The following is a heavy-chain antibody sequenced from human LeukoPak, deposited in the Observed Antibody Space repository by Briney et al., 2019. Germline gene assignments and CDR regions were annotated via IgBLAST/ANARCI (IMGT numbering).Heavy chain of an antibody. Sequence: PGGSLRLSCAASGFTFSTYWMSWVRQAPGKGLEWVANIKQDGSEKYYVDSVKDRFTISRDNAKNSLHLQMNSLRVEDTAVYYCARNVYRTFDSWDQGTLVTVSS. CDR3: ARNVYRTFDS. D-gene: IGHD1-14*01. V-gene: IGHV3-7*01. CDR1: GFTFSTYW. J-gene: IGHJ4*02. CDR2: IKQDGSEK.